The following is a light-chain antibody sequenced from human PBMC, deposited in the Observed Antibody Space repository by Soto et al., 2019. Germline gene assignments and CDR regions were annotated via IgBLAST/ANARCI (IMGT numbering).Light chain of an antibody. CDR1: QSVPRSY. V-gene: IGKV3-20*01. Sequence: ETVLTQSPGNLSLSPGERATLSCRASQSVPRSYLAGYQQRPGQAPRLLIYGGSTRGPGIPDRFSGSGSGTDFTLTISRLEPEDFAVYFCQQYGHSPPFTFGPGTKVDVK. J-gene: IGKJ3*01. CDR3: QQYGHSPPFT. CDR2: GGS.